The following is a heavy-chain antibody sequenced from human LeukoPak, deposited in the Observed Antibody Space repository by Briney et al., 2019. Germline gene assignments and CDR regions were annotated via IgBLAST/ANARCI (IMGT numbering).Heavy chain of an antibody. J-gene: IGHJ5*02. CDR2: INHSGST. CDR3: ARAGGTGRPFDP. D-gene: IGHD1-1*01. Sequence: SETLSLTCAGYGGSFSGYYWSWIRQPPGKGLEWIGEINHSGSTNYNPSLKSRVTISVDTSKNQFSLKLSSVTAADTAVYYCARAGGTGRPFDPWGQGTLVTVSS. V-gene: IGHV4-34*01. CDR1: GGSFSGYY.